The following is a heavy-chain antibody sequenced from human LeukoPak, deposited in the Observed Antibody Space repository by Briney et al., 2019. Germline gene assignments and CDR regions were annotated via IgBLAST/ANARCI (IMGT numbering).Heavy chain of an antibody. CDR1: GGSISSYY. CDR3: ARAREDAFDI. J-gene: IGHJ3*02. Sequence: SETLSLTCTVSGGSISSYYWSWIRQPAGKGLEWIGRIYTSGGTNYNPSLKSRVTISVDKSTNQFSLKLSSVTAADTAVYYCARAREDAFDIWGQGTMVTVSS. V-gene: IGHV4-4*07. CDR2: IYTSGGT.